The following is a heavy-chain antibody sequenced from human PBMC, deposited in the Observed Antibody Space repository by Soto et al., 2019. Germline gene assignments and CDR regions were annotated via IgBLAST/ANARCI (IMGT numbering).Heavy chain of an antibody. CDR2: IYSGGST. Sequence: GGFLRLSCAASGFTVSSNYMSWVRQAPGKGLEWVSVIYSGGSTYYADSVKGRFTISRDNSKNTLYLQMNSLRAEDTAVYYCARDLVYYYGMDVWGQGTTVTVSS. CDR1: GFTVSSNY. CDR3: ARDLVYYYGMDV. V-gene: IGHV3-66*01. J-gene: IGHJ6*02.